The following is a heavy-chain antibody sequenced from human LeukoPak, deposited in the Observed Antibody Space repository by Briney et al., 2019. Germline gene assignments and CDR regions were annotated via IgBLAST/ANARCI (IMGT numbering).Heavy chain of an antibody. Sequence: PGGSLRLSRAASGFTFRNYGTHWVRQAPGKGLEWVAVIWYDGRNKYFADSVKGRFNISRDISENTVYLQMDSLRVEDTAVYYCARGKVALDYWGQGTLVTVSS. V-gene: IGHV3-33*01. D-gene: IGHD2-15*01. J-gene: IGHJ4*02. CDR1: GFTFRNYG. CDR2: IWYDGRNK. CDR3: ARGKVALDY.